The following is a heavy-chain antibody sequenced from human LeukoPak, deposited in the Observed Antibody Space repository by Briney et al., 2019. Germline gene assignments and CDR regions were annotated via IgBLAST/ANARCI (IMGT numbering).Heavy chain of an antibody. Sequence: PGGSLRLSCAASGFTYSSYSMNWVHQAPGKGLEWVSSISSSSGYIYYADSMKGRFTISRDNAKNSLYLQMNSLGAEDTALYYCARGQKETFTIFGVVIMMPFDYWGQGTPVTVSS. V-gene: IGHV3-21*01. D-gene: IGHD3-3*01. CDR3: ARGQKETFTIFGVVIMMPFDY. CDR2: ISSSSGYI. J-gene: IGHJ4*02. CDR1: GFTYSSYS.